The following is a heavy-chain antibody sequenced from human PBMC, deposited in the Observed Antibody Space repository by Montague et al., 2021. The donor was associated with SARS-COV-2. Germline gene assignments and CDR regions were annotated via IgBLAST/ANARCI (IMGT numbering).Heavy chain of an antibody. CDR3: ARAHSGSWAHLDN. Sequence: TLSLTCTVSGGSISSGSYYWSWIRQPAGKGLEWIGRICTSGTTDYSFSLESRVTISVDTSKNQFSLKLTSVTAADTAVYYCARAHSGSWAHLDNWGQGSLVTVSS. J-gene: IGHJ4*02. CDR1: GGSISSGSYY. D-gene: IGHD5-12*01. CDR2: ICTSGTT. V-gene: IGHV4-61*02.